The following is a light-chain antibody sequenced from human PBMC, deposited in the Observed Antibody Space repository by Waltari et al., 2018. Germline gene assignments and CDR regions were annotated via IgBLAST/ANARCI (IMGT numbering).Light chain of an antibody. CDR2: SND. J-gene: IGLJ3*02. CDR1: SSNIGANT. V-gene: IGLV1-44*01. Sequence: QSVLTQPPSASGPPGQRVTISCSGSSSNIGANTVNWFQHLPGTAPKLLIYSNDHRPSGVPDRFSGSKSGTSASLAISGLRSEDEAFYFCAAWDDSLNGLWVFGGGTKLTVL. CDR3: AAWDDSLNGLWV.